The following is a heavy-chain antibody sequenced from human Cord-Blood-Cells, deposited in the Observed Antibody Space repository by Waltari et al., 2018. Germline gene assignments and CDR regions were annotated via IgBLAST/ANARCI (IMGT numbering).Heavy chain of an antibody. V-gene: IGHV3-21*01. J-gene: IGHJ4*02. Sequence: EVQLVESGGGLVKPGGSLRLSCAASGFTFGSYRLNWVRQAPGKGLEWVSSISSSSSYIYYADSVKGRFTIARDNAKNSLYLQMNSMIAEDTAVYYCVSCDYFYYWGQVTLVTVSS. CDR3: VSCDYFYY. CDR1: GFTFGSYR. CDR2: ISSSSSYI.